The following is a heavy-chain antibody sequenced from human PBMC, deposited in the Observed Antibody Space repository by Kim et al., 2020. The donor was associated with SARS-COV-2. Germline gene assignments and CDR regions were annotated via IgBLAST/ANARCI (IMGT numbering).Heavy chain of an antibody. D-gene: IGHD3-3*01. CDR2: IYYSGST. J-gene: IGHJ6*02. CDR1: GGSISSYY. V-gene: IGHV4-59*01. Sequence: SETLSLTCTVSGGSISSYYWSWIRQPPGKGLEWIGYIYYSGSTNYNPSLKSRVTISVDTSKNQFSLKLSSVTAADTAVYYCARDRAGGADFWSGYYAYYYYGMDVWGQGTTVTVSS. CDR3: ARDRAGGADFWSGYYAYYYYGMDV.